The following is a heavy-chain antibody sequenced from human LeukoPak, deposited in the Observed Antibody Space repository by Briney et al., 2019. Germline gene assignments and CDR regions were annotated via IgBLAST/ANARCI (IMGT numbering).Heavy chain of an antibody. CDR3: ATVPRSYDTMVFDY. J-gene: IGHJ4*02. CDR2: FDPEDGET. D-gene: IGHD5-18*01. V-gene: IGHV1-24*01. Sequence: ASVKVSCKVSGYTLTELSMHWVRQAPGKGLEWMGGFDPEDGETIYAQKFQGRVTMTEDTSTDTAYMELSSLRSEDTAVYYCATVPRSYDTMVFDYWGQGTLVTVSS. CDR1: GYTLTELS.